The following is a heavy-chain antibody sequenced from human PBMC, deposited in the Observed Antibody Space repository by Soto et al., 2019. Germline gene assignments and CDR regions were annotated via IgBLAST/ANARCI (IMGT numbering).Heavy chain of an antibody. J-gene: IGHJ6*02. CDR3: ARQGFGPLHGLVDV. V-gene: IGHV4-39*01. CDR1: GGTISSTGHY. D-gene: IGHD3-10*01. Sequence: SETLSLTCTVSGGTISSTGHYWAWIRQPPGKGLEWIGSIFYTGTTPYNPSLKSRVTISVDTSKNQFSLSLRSVTAADTALYYCARQGFGPLHGLVDVWGQGTTVTVS. CDR2: IFYTGTT.